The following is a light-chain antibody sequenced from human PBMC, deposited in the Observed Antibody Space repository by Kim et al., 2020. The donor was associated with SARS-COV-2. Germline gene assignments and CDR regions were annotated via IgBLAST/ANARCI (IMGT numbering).Light chain of an antibody. CDR3: QHRNNWPPT. CDR2: DAS. V-gene: IGKV3-11*01. J-gene: IGKJ5*01. Sequence: SPGERATLSCRTSGSISIMYLVWYQHNPGQAPRLLLYDASNRATGIPARFSGSGSGTHFTLTISSLEPEDFAIYYCQHRNNWPPTFGQGTRLEIK. CDR1: GSISIMY.